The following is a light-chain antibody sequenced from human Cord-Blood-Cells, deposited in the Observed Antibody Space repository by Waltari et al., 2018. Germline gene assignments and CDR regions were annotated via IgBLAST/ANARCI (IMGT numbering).Light chain of an antibody. CDR2: GGS. J-gene: IGLJ3*02. Sequence: QSALTQPAPVSGSHGQPITISCTGTSSAVGTYNLVSWYQQHPGKAPKLMIYGGSKRPSGVSNRFSGSKSGNTASLTISGLQAEDEADYYCCSYAGSSTWVFGGGTKLTVL. CDR3: CSYAGSSTWV. V-gene: IGLV2-23*01. CDR1: SSAVGTYNL.